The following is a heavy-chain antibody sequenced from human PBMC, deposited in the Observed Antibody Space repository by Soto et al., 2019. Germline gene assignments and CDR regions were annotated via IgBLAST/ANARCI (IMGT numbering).Heavy chain of an antibody. V-gene: IGHV4-59*01. J-gene: IGHJ4*02. Sequence: SETLSLTCTVSGGSISNYYWSWIRQPPGKGLEWIGYVSYSGRTNYNPSLKSRVTMSVETSKNQFSLNLTSVTAAAPAVYYCARVRCAVITGIDHWGQGTMVTVSS. CDR1: GGSISNYY. CDR2: VSYSGRT. CDR3: ARVRCAVITGIDH. D-gene: IGHD2-21*01.